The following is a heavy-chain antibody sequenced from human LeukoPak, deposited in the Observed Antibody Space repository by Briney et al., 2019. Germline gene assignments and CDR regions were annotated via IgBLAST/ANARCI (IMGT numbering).Heavy chain of an antibody. CDR2: FDPEDGET. J-gene: IGHJ4*02. CDR3: ARGRRCGLDSSASCYAGELFDY. CDR1: GYTHTELS. Sequence: ASVKVSCKVSGYTHTELSMHWVRQAPGKGLEWMGGFDPEDGETIYAQKFQGRVTMTEDTSTDTAYMELSSLRSEDTAVYYCARGRRCGLDSSASCYAGELFDYWGQGTLVTVSS. D-gene: IGHD2-2*01. V-gene: IGHV1-24*01.